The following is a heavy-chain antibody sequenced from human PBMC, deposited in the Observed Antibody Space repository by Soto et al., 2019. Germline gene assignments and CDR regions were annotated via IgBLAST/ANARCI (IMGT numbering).Heavy chain of an antibody. CDR2: ISGSGGTS. CDR3: AKGRGSSWTIDY. V-gene: IGHV3-23*01. CDR1: GFNFRSYA. J-gene: IGHJ4*01. Sequence: PGGSLRLSCAASGFNFRSYAMSWVRRAPGKGLEWVSAISGSGGTSYFADSVRGRFTISRDNSKNTLYLQLSSLRVEDTAEYFCAKGRGSSWTIDYWGHGPLVTVSS. D-gene: IGHD6-13*01.